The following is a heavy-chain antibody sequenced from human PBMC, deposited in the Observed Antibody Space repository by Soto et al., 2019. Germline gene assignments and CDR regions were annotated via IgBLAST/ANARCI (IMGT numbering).Heavy chain of an antibody. CDR1: GDSISSFY. D-gene: IGHD2-2*01. CDR2: IFSSGST. V-gene: IGHV4-59*01. CDR3: ARVGYCSSTPCWPIGYFEY. Sequence: SETLSLTCTVSGDSISSFYWTWIRQPPGKGLEWVGYIFSSGSTNYNPSLKSRVTISVDASENQFSLKLTSVTAADTAVYYCARVGYCSSTPCWPIGYFEYWGQXTLVTVS. J-gene: IGHJ4*02.